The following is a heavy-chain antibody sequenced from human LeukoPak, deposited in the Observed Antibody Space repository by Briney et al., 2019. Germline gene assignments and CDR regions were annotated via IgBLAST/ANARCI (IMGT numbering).Heavy chain of an antibody. Sequence: ASVKVSCKASGYTFTSYGISWVRQAPGQGLEWMGWISAYNGNTNYAQKLQGRVTMSTDTSTSTAYMELRSLRSDDTAVYYCAREATYYYDSSGYRYYYYGMDVWGQGTTVTVSS. CDR2: ISAYNGNT. CDR3: AREATYYYDSSGYRYYYYGMDV. D-gene: IGHD3-22*01. J-gene: IGHJ6*02. V-gene: IGHV1-18*01. CDR1: GYTFTSYG.